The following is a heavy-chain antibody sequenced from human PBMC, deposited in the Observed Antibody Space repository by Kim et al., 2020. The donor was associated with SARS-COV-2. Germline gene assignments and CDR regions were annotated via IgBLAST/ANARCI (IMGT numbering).Heavy chain of an antibody. V-gene: IGHV1-18*01. J-gene: IGHJ6*02. CDR3: ARDWSCSGGSCYSDVYYYGMDV. CDR2: ISAYNGNT. Sequence: ASVKVSCKASGYTFTSYDISWVRQALGQGLEWMGWISAYNGNTNYAQKLQGRVTMTTDTSTSTAYMELRSLRSDDTAVYYCARDWSCSGGSCYSDVYYYGMDVWGQGTTVTVSS. CDR1: GYTFTSYD. D-gene: IGHD2-15*01.